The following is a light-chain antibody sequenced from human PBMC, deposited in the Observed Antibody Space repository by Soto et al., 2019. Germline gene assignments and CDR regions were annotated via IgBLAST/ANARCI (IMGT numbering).Light chain of an antibody. Sequence: EIGLTHSPATLSLSPGERATLSCRASQSVSSYLAWYPQKPGQAPRLLIYDASNRATGIPARFSGSGSGTDFTLTISSLEPEDFAVYYCQQRSNWPLTFVGGTKVDIK. J-gene: IGKJ4*01. CDR3: QQRSNWPLT. CDR1: QSVSSY. CDR2: DAS. V-gene: IGKV3-11*01.